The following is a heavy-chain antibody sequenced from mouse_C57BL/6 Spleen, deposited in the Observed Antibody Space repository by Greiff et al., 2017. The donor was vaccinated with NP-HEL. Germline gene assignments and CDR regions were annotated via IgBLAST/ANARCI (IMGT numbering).Heavy chain of an antibody. V-gene: IGHV1-53*01. CDR1: GYTFTSYW. D-gene: IGHD2-4*01. J-gene: IGHJ2*01. CDR2: INPGNGGT. CDR3: ESPSTIITTVFDY. Sequence: QVQLQQPGTELVKPGASVKLSCKASGYTFTSYWMHWVKQRPGQGLEWIGNINPGNGGTNYNEKFKSKATLTVDKSSSTAYLQLSSLTSEDSAVYYYESPSTIITTVFDYWGQGTTVTVSS.